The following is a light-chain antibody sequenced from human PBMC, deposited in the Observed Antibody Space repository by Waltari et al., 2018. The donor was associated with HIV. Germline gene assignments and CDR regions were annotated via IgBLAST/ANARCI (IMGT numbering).Light chain of an antibody. CDR2: DVS. J-gene: IGLJ2*01. V-gene: IGLV2-11*01. CDR3: CSYAGSYSVV. CDR1: SSDVGGYNY. Sequence: QSALTQPRSVSGSPGQSVTISCTGTSSDVGGYNYVSWYQQHPGKAPKLMIYDVSKRPSGVPDRFSGSNSCNTASLTISGLQAEDEADYYCCSYAGSYSVVFGGGTKLTVL.